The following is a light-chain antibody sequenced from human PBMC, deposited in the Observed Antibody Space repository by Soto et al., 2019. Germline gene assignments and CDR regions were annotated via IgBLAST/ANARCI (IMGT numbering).Light chain of an antibody. Sequence: EILMTQSPATLSVSPGERATLFCSASQSVSSNLAWYQQKVGQAPRLLIYGASTRSTGGPARFSVSGSGTEFTLTISSLQSEDVAIYYYQPYYKWPPWTFGQGTKVDIK. CDR2: GAS. V-gene: IGKV3-15*01. J-gene: IGKJ1*01. CDR1: QSVSSN. CDR3: QPYYKWPPWT.